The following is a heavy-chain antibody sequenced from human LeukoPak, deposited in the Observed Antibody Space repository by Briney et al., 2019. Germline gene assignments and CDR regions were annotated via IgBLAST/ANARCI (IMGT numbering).Heavy chain of an antibody. CDR2: ISAYNGNT. CDR3: ARGWDILTGHNYYYGMDV. CDR1: GYIFTSYV. V-gene: IGHV1-18*01. J-gene: IGHJ6*02. Sequence: GASVKVSCKASGYIFTSYVISWVRQAPGQGLEWMGWISAYNGNTNYAQKLQGRVTMTTDTSTSTAYMELRSLRSDDTAVYYCARGWDILTGHNYYYGMDVWGQGTTVTVSS. D-gene: IGHD3-9*01.